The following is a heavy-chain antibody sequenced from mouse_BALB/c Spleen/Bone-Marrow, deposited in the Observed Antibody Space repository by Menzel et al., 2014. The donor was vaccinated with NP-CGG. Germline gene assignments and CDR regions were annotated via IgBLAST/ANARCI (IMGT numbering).Heavy chain of an antibody. V-gene: IGHV1-19*01. D-gene: IGHD2-1*01. CDR1: GYTFTDYY. Sequence: EVKLVESGPKLVKPGASVKMSCKASGYTFTDYYMDWMKQSHGESFEWIGRVNPYNGGTSYNQKFKGKATLTVDKSSSTAYMELNSLASEDSAVYYCARGIYYGNYFDYWGQGTTLTVSS. CDR2: VNPYNGGT. J-gene: IGHJ2*01. CDR3: ARGIYYGNYFDY.